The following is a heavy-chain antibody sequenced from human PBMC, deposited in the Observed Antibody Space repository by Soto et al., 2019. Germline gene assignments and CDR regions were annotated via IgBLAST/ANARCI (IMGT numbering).Heavy chain of an antibody. CDR2: IYWYDDN. D-gene: IGHD3-16*01. Sequence: QITLKESGPTLVTPTPTLTLTCTFTGISLSSAGMGVAWIRQPPGGALEWLGNIYWYDDNRYTLSLKTRITITNDTSEDQVVLTMTNMGPADTATYYCSHRRTTTDIINDYDPDWFEPWGQGTLVSVSS. CDR3: SHRRTTTDIINDYDPDWFEP. CDR1: GISLSSAGMG. V-gene: IGHV2-5*01. J-gene: IGHJ5*02.